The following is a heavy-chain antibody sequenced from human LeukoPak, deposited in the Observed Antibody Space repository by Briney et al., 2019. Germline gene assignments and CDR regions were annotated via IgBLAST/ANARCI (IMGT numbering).Heavy chain of an antibody. CDR1: GFTVSNNY. CDR2: IYSSGGT. CDR3: AKDRETTASGTFDY. Sequence: GGSLRLSCAASGFTVSNNYMSWVRQAPGKGLEWVSVIYSSGGTYYADSVKGRFTISRDNSNNTLYLQMNSLRAEDTAVYCCAKDRETTASGTFDYWGQGTLVTVSS. D-gene: IGHD6-13*01. V-gene: IGHV3-66*01. J-gene: IGHJ4*02.